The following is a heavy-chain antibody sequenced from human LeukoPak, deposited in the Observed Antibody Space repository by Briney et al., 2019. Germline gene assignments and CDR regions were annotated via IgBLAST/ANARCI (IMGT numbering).Heavy chain of an antibody. D-gene: IGHD2-15*01. J-gene: IGHJ4*02. Sequence: PGGSLRLSCYSSGFAFNDYPMSWVRQAPGKGLEWVSAISNDGGDTKYADSVKGRFTISRDNSKNTLYLQMNSLRAEDTAVYYCARDFSGSCFDYWGQGTLVTVSS. CDR1: GFAFNDYP. CDR3: ARDFSGSCFDY. CDR2: ISNDGGDT. V-gene: IGHV3-23*01.